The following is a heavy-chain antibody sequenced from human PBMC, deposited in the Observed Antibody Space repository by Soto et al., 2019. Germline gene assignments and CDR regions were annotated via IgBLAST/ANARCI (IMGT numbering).Heavy chain of an antibody. D-gene: IGHD2-15*01. CDR3: ARPLRGRHFYNALPV. J-gene: IGHJ6*02. CDR1: GGTFSKYA. V-gene: IGHV1-69*13. CDR2: IIPMFGTP. Sequence: GASVKVSCKASGGTFSKYAISWVRQAPGQGLEWLGGIIPMFGTPNYAQKFQGRVTISADESTTTAYLELSSLRSADTAVYFCARPLRGRHFYNALPVWGQGTTAPVS.